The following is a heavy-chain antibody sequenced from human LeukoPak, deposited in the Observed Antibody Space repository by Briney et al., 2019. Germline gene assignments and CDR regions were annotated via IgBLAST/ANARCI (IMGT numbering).Heavy chain of an antibody. CDR2: INPNSGGT. Sequence: GASVKVSCKASRYTFTDYYMHWVRQAPGQRLEWMGWINPNSGGTNCAQKFQGRVTMARDTSISTAYMELSRLRSDDTAVFYCAREEVIAAAGPTLDYWGQGALVTVSS. V-gene: IGHV1-2*02. J-gene: IGHJ4*02. CDR3: AREEVIAAAGPTLDY. D-gene: IGHD6-13*01. CDR1: RYTFTDYY.